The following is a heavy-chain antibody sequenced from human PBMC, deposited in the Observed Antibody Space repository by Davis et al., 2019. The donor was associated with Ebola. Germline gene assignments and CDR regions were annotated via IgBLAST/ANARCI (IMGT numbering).Heavy chain of an antibody. V-gene: IGHV3-21*04. CDR3: ARASWEDSGYYGAFDI. CDR2: ISSSSSYI. D-gene: IGHD3-22*01. Sequence: GGSLRLSCAASGFTFSSYSMNWVRQAPGKGLEWVSSISSSSSYIYYADSVKGRFTISRDNAKNSLYLQMNSLRAEDTALYHCARASWEDSGYYGAFDIWGQGTMVTVSS. CDR1: GFTFSSYS. J-gene: IGHJ3*02.